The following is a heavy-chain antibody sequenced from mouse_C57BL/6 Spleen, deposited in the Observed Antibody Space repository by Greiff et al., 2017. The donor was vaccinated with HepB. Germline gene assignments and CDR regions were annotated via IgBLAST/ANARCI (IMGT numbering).Heavy chain of an antibody. CDR1: GFSLTSYG. CDR3: ASPSLYDYDQFAY. CDR2: IWSGGST. J-gene: IGHJ3*01. Sequence: VQLQQSGPGLVQPSQSLSITCTVSGFSLTSYGVHWVRQSPGKGLEWLGVIWSGGSTDYNAAFISRLSISKDNSKSQVFFKMNSLQADDTAIYYCASPSLYDYDQFAYWGQGTLVTVSA. D-gene: IGHD2-4*01. V-gene: IGHV2-2*01.